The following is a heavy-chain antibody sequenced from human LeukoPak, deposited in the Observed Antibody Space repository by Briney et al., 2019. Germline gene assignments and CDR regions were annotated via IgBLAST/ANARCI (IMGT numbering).Heavy chain of an antibody. J-gene: IGHJ4*02. V-gene: IGHV3-30-3*01. CDR2: ISYDGSNK. D-gene: IGHD3-22*01. CDR3: AREFYDSNGYSFDY. CDR1: GFTFSSYA. Sequence: GGSLRLSCAASGFTFSSYAMHWVRQAPGKGLEWVAVISYDGSNKYYADSVKGRFTISRDNSKNTLYLQMNSLRAEDTAVYYCAREFYDSNGYSFDYWGQGTLVTVSS.